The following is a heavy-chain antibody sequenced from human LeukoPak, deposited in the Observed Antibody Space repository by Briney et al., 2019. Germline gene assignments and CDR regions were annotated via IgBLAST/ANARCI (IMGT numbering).Heavy chain of an antibody. D-gene: IGHD3-9*01. Sequence: AGGSLRLSCAASGFTFSSYAMSWVRQAPGKGLEWVSAISGSGGSTYYADSVKGRFTISRDNAKNSLYLQMNSLRAEDTAVYYCARMIGDILTGYYYYYGMDVWGQGTTVTVSS. J-gene: IGHJ6*02. CDR2: ISGSGGST. CDR1: GFTFSSYA. V-gene: IGHV3-23*01. CDR3: ARMIGDILTGYYYYYGMDV.